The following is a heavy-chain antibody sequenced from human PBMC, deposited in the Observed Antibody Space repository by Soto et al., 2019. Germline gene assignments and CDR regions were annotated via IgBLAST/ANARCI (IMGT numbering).Heavy chain of an antibody. Sequence: PGGSLRFSWAAFGFTFDDYAMTWVRKVPGKGLEWVSGINWNSGSIGYGDSVKGRVAISRDNAKNSLHLQMNSLSAEDTAFYYCVKDESINWYSGHFRHWGQGTLVTVS. D-gene: IGHD6-13*01. V-gene: IGHV3-9*01. J-gene: IGHJ1*01. CDR1: GFTFDDYA. CDR3: VKDESINWYSGHFRH. CDR2: INWNSGSI.